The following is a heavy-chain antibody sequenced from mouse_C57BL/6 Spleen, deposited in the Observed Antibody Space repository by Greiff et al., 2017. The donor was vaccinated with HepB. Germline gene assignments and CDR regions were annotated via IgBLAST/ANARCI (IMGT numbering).Heavy chain of an antibody. V-gene: IGHV1-55*01. CDR1: GYTFTSYW. CDR3: ARSITTGVDRDAMDY. Sequence: QVQLQQPGAELVKPGASVKMSCKASGYTFTSYWITWVKQRPGQGLEWIGDIYPGSGSTNYNEKFKSKATLTVDTSSSTAYMQLSSLTSEDSAVYYGARSITTGVDRDAMDYWGQGTSVTVSS. CDR2: IYPGSGST. D-gene: IGHD1-1*01. J-gene: IGHJ4*01.